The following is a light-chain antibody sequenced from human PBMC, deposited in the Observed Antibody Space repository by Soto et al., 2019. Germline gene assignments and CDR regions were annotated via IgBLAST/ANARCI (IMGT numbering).Light chain of an antibody. Sequence: QSLLTQRPSASGTPGQRVTISCSGSSSNIGSNTVNWYQQLPGTAPKLLIYSNNQRPSGVPDRFSGSKSGTSASLAISGLQSEDEADYYCAAWDDSLNVYVVFGGGTKLTVL. V-gene: IGLV1-44*01. CDR3: AAWDDSLNVYVV. CDR1: SSNIGSNT. J-gene: IGLJ2*01. CDR2: SNN.